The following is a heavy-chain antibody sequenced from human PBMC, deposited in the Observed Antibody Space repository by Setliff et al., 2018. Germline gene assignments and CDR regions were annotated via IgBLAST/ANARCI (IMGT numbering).Heavy chain of an antibody. Sequence: GESLKISCKGSGYSFSTCWIGWVRQMPGKGLEWMGIIYPGDSITRYSPSFQGQVTLSVDKSINTAHLQGSSLRAADTAIYYCARHPYYYGSGTYLDNNNRWFDPWGQGTLVSAPQ. CDR2: IYPGDSIT. V-gene: IGHV5-51*01. J-gene: IGHJ5*02. CDR3: ARHPYYYGSGTYLDNNNRWFDP. D-gene: IGHD3-10*01. CDR1: GYSFSTCW.